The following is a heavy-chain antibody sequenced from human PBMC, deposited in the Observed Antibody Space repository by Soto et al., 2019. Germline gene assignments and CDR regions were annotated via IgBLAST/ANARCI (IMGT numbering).Heavy chain of an antibody. J-gene: IGHJ6*02. CDR3: ARGDSTDCSNGVCSFFYNHDMDV. V-gene: IGHV1-2*04. Sequence: ASLKVYCKSSGYIFTDYHIHWVRQAPGQGLEWLGRINPKSGGTSTAQKFQGWVTMTTDTSISTASMELTRLTSDDTAIYYCARGDSTDCSNGVCSFFYNHDMDVWGQGTTVTVS. D-gene: IGHD2-8*01. CDR1: GYIFTDYH. CDR2: INPKSGGT.